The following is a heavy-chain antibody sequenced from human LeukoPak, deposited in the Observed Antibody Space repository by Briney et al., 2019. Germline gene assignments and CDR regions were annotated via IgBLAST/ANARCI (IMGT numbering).Heavy chain of an antibody. CDR2: IYYSGST. J-gene: IGHJ4*02. CDR1: GGSINSFY. D-gene: IGHD3-9*01. V-gene: IGHV4-59*08. Sequence: SETLSLTCTVTGGSINSFYWSWIRQSPGKGLEWIGYIYYSGSTNYNPSLKSRVTISVDTSKNQFSLKLSSVTAADTAVYYCARHKPLRYFDWLAHFDYWGQGTLVTVSS. CDR3: ARHKPLRYFDWLAHFDY.